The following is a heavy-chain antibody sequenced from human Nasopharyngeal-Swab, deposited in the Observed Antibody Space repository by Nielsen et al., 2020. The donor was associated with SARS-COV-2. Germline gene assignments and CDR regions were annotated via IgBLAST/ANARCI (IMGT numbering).Heavy chain of an antibody. V-gene: IGHV1-24*01. CDR2: FDPEDGET. J-gene: IGHJ6*02. Sequence: ASVKVSCKASGYTFTSYGISWVRQAPGKGLEWMGGFDPEDGETIYAQKFQGRVTMTEDTSTDTAYMELSSLRSEDTAVYYCATDLPVRRSEWELLQAPYYYYGMDVWGQGTTVTVSS. D-gene: IGHD1-26*01. CDR1: GYTFTSYG. CDR3: ATDLPVRRSEWELLQAPYYYYGMDV.